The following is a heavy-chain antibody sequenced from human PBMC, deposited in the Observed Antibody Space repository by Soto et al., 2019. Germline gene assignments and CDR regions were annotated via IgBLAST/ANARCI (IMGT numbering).Heavy chain of an antibody. J-gene: IGHJ3*01. D-gene: IGHD3-16*02. CDR3: AKDRGIIVKAGDAFDV. Sequence: EVQLLESGGGLVQPGGSLRLSCAASGFTFTDYALSWVRQAPGKGLEWVATISGIGGSTYLADSVKGRLSISRDRSKNTVSLQMDSLRAEDTAVYYCAKDRGIIVKAGDAFDVWGQGTKVTVSS. CDR2: ISGIGGST. V-gene: IGHV3-23*01. CDR1: GFTFTDYA.